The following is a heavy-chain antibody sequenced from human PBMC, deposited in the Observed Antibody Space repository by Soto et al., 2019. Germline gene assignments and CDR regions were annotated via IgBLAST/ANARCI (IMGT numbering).Heavy chain of an antibody. J-gene: IGHJ6*03. CDR2: IWYDGSNK. CDR1: GFTFSSYG. CDR3: ARDHGLRGDYKEVYYYYYYMDV. D-gene: IGHD4-17*01. Sequence: GGSLRLSCAASGFTFSSYGMHWVRQAPGKGLEWVAVIWYDGSNKYYADSVKGRFTISRDNSKNTLYLQMNSLRAEDTAVYYCARDHGLRGDYKEVYYYYYYMDVWGKGTTVTVSS. V-gene: IGHV3-33*01.